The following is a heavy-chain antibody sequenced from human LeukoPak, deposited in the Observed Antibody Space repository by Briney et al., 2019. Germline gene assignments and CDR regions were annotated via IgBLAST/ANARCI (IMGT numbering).Heavy chain of an antibody. J-gene: IGHJ4*02. D-gene: IGHD6-6*01. CDR3: ATQVGAARTYFDY. V-gene: IGHV4-34*01. Sequence: SETLSLTCAVYGGSFSGGASFSGYYWSWIRQSPGRGLEWIGETNPSGSTNYNPALKSRVTISGDTSKNQFSLRLSSVTAADTAVYYCATQVGAARTYFDYWGQGTLVTISS. CDR2: TNPSGST. CDR1: GGSFSGGASFSGYY.